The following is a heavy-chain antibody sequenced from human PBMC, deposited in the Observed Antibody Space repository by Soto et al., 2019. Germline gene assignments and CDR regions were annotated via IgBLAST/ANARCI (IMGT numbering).Heavy chain of an antibody. D-gene: IGHD3-3*01. CDR3: AKGGTYDFPPY. CDR1: GFTFSSYW. J-gene: IGHJ4*02. V-gene: IGHV3-74*01. Sequence: GGSLRLSCAASGFTFSSYWMHWVRQAPGKGLVWVSRINSDVSTTSYADSVKGRFTISRDNAKNTLYLQMRSLRAEDTAAYYCAKGGTYDFPPYWGQGTLVTVSS. CDR2: INSDVSTT.